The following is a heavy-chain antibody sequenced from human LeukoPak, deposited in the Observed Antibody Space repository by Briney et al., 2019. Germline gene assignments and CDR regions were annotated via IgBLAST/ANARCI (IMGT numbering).Heavy chain of an antibody. Sequence: SVKLSCKASGGTFSSYAISWVRQAPGQGLEWMGRIIPILGIANYAQKFQGRVTITADKSTSTAYMELSSLRSEDTAVYYCARGVGIQLWLYNPWGQGTLVTVSS. CDR1: GGTFSSYA. CDR3: ARGVGIQLWLYNP. CDR2: IIPILGIA. J-gene: IGHJ5*02. D-gene: IGHD5-18*01. V-gene: IGHV1-69*04.